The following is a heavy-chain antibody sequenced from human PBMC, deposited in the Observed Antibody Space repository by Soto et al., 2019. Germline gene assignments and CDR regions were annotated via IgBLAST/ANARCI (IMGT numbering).Heavy chain of an antibody. D-gene: IGHD5-12*01. Sequence: PGGSLRLSCAASGFTFSSYAMSWVRQAPGKGLEWVSAISGSGGSTYYADSVKGRFIISRDNSKNTLYLQMNSLRAEDTAVYYCAKGANSGYDYYYYMDVWGKGTTVTVSS. CDR2: ISGSGGST. V-gene: IGHV3-23*01. J-gene: IGHJ6*03. CDR1: GFTFSSYA. CDR3: AKGANSGYDYYYYMDV.